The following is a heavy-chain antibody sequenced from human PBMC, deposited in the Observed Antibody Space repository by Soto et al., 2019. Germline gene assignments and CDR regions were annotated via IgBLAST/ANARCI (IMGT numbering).Heavy chain of an antibody. J-gene: IGHJ6*02. CDR3: ARAGAAPYYYYGMDV. CDR1: GGTFSSYT. V-gene: IGHV1-69*02. D-gene: IGHD2-15*01. Sequence: GASVKVSCKASGGTFSSYTISWVRQAPGQGLEWMGRIIPILGIANYAQKFQDRVTMTSDTSTSTVYMELRSLRSDDTAVYYCARAGAAPYYYYGMDVWGQGTRVTVSS. CDR2: IIPILGIA.